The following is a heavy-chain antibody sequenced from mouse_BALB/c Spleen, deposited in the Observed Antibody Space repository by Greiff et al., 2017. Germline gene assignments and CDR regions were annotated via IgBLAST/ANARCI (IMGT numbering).Heavy chain of an antibody. Sequence: QVQLQQSGAELVRPGVSVKISCKGSGYTFTDYAMHWVKQSHAKSLEWIGVISTYYGDASYNQKFKGKATMTVDKSSSTAYMELARLTSEDSAIYYCARDYGSSYEAWFAYWGQGTLVTVSA. CDR1: GYTFTDYA. CDR2: ISTYYGDA. CDR3: ARDYGSSYEAWFAY. D-gene: IGHD1-1*01. J-gene: IGHJ3*01. V-gene: IGHV1S137*01.